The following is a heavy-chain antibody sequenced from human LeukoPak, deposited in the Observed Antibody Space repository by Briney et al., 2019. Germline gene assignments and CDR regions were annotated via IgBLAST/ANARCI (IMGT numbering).Heavy chain of an antibody. Sequence: PGGSPRLSCAGSGFPFSSHGMNWVRQAPGKGLEWVSGISPGGGPTYYADSVKGRFTISRDDSKNTLYVQMKNLRAEDTAVYYCAKDGAWLRFDDWGQGILVTVSS. CDR3: AKDGAWLRFDD. CDR1: GFPFSSHG. V-gene: IGHV3-23*01. CDR2: ISPGGGPT. J-gene: IGHJ4*02. D-gene: IGHD5-12*01.